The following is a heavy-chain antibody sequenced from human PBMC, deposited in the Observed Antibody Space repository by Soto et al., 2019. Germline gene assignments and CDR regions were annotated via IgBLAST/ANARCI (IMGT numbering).Heavy chain of an antibody. CDR1: GFTFSSYS. D-gene: IGHD6-19*01. V-gene: IGHV3-21*01. CDR3: AREPIAVAGYFDQ. CDR2: ISSSSSYI. J-gene: IGHJ4*02. Sequence: ELQLVESGGGLVKPGGSLRLSCAASGFTFSSYSMNWVRQAPGKGLEWVSSISSSSSYIYYADSVTGRFTISRDNAKNALDLQINGRRAKDTAVYYCAREPIAVAGYFDQWGQGTLVNVSS.